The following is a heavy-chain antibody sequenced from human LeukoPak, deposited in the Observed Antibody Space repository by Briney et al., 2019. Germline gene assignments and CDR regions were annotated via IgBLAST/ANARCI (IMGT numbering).Heavy chain of an antibody. Sequence: SVNVSCKASGGTFSIYAISWVRQAPGQGLEWMGGIIPIFGTANYAQKFQGRVTITADESTSTAYMELSSLRSEDTAVYYCARDKRYCSSTSCSYYFDYWGQGTLVTASS. D-gene: IGHD2-2*01. V-gene: IGHV1-69*01. CDR3: ARDKRYCSSTSCSYYFDY. CDR2: IIPIFGTA. J-gene: IGHJ4*02. CDR1: GGTFSIYA.